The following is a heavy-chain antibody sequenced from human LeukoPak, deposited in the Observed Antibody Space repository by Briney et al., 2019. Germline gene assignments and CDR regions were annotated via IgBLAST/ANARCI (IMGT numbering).Heavy chain of an antibody. CDR2: ISGSSRST. Sequence: PGGSLRLSCAASGFTFSSYAMSWVRQAPGKGLEWVSTISGSSRSTYYADSVKGRFAISRDNSKNTLYLQMNSLRAEDAAVYVCAKGIYDMDVWGQGTTVTVSS. V-gene: IGHV3-23*01. CDR3: AKGIYDMDV. CDR1: GFTFSSYA. J-gene: IGHJ6*02.